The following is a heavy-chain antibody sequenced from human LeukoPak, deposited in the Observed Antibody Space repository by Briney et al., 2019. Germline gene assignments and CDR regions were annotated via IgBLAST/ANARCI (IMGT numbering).Heavy chain of an antibody. CDR2: INHSGST. CDR1: GGSFSGYY. Sequence: SETLSLTCAVYGGSFSGYYWSWIRQPPGKGLEWIGEINHSGSTNYNPSLKSRVTISVDTSKNQFSLKLSSVTAADTAVYYCARDAANHPGIQLWFYAFDIWGQGTMVTVSS. J-gene: IGHJ3*02. V-gene: IGHV4-34*01. D-gene: IGHD5-18*01. CDR3: ARDAANHPGIQLWFYAFDI.